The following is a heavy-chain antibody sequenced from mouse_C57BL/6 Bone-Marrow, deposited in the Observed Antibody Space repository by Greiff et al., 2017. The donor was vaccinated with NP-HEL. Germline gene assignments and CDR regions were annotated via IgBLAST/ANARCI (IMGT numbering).Heavy chain of an antibody. D-gene: IGHD2-3*01. Sequence: EVQWVESVAELVRPGASVKLSCTASGFNIKNTYMHWVKQRPEQGLEWIGRIDPANGNTKYAPKFQGKATITADTSSNTAYLQLSSLTSEDTAIYYCALPYDGYYVGYFDVWGTGTTVTVSS. V-gene: IGHV14-3*01. CDR1: GFNIKNTY. CDR3: ALPYDGYYVGYFDV. CDR2: IDPANGNT. J-gene: IGHJ1*03.